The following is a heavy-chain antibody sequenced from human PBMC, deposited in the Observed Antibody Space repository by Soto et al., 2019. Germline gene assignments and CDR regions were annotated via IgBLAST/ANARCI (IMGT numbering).Heavy chain of an antibody. D-gene: IGHD3-22*01. Sequence: PVGSLRLSCSASGVTFSSYGMHWVRQAPGKGLEWVAVISYDGSNKYYADSVKGRFTISRDNSKNTLYLQMNSLRAEDTAVYYCAKDRDSSGYYYFDYWGQGTLVTVSS. CDR3: AKDRDSSGYYYFDY. CDR2: ISYDGSNK. V-gene: IGHV3-30*18. J-gene: IGHJ4*02. CDR1: GVTFSSYG.